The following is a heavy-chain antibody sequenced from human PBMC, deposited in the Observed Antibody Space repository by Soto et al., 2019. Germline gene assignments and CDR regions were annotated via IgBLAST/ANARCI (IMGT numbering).Heavy chain of an antibody. D-gene: IGHD4-17*01. CDR3: ARNYGDYVDY. V-gene: IGHV4-59*08. Sequence: QVQLQESGPGLVKPSETLSLTCTVSGGSIRSYYWSWIRQPPGKGLECIGYIYYSGSTNYNPSLKSRVTISVATSKNQFSLKLSSVTAADTAIYYCARNYGDYVDYWGQGTLVTVSS. CDR1: GGSIRSYY. J-gene: IGHJ4*02. CDR2: IYYSGST.